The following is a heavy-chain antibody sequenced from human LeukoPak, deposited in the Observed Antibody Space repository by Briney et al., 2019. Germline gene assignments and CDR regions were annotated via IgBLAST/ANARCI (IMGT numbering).Heavy chain of an antibody. V-gene: IGHV3-7*01. D-gene: IGHD6-13*01. CDR2: IKQDGSEK. Sequence: GGSLRLSCAASGFTFSSYWMSWVRQAPGKGLEWVANIKQDGSEKYYVDSVKGRFTISGDNAKNSLYLQMNSLRAEDTAVYYCARGRSYSSSWVDYWGQGTLVTVSS. CDR3: ARGRSYSSSWVDY. CDR1: GFTFSSYW. J-gene: IGHJ4*02.